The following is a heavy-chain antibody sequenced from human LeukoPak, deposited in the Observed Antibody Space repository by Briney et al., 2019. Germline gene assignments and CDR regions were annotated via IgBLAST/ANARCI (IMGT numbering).Heavy chain of an antibody. D-gene: IGHD2-2*01. V-gene: IGHV1-2*02. J-gene: IGHJ6*02. CDR1: GYTFTGYY. CDR2: INPNSGGT. CDR3: ARDPPAAITYYGMDV. Sequence: GASVKVSCKASGYTFTGYYMYWVRQAPGQGLEWMGWINPNSGGTNYAQKFQGRVTMTRDTSISTAYMELSRLRSDDTAVYYCARDPPAAITYYGMDVWGQGTTVTVSS.